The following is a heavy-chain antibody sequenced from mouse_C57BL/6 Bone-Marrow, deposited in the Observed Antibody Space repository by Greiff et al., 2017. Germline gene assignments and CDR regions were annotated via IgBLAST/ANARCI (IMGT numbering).Heavy chain of an antibody. CDR3: AREREGRSAMDY. V-gene: IGHV5-15*01. D-gene: IGHD1-1*01. Sequence: EVKLMESGGGLVQPGGSLKLTCAASGFTFSDYGMAWVRQAPRKGPEWVAFISNLAYSIYYADTVTGRFTISRGNAKNTLYLEMSSLRSEDTAMYYCAREREGRSAMDYWGQGTSVTVSS. CDR1: GFTFSDYG. CDR2: ISNLAYSI. J-gene: IGHJ4*01.